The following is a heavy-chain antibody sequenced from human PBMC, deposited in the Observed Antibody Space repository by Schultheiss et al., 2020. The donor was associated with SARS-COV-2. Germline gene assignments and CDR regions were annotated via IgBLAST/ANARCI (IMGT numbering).Heavy chain of an antibody. Sequence: GGSLRLSCAASGFTFSRSVMSWVRQAPGKGLEYVSAISSNGGSTYYADSVKGRFTISRDNSKNTLYLQMNSLRAEDTAVYYCARVGCTGGVCYINWFDPWGQGTLVTVSS. J-gene: IGHJ5*02. CDR1: GFTFSRSV. CDR3: ARVGCTGGVCYINWFDP. D-gene: IGHD2-8*02. CDR2: ISSNGGST. V-gene: IGHV3-64*04.